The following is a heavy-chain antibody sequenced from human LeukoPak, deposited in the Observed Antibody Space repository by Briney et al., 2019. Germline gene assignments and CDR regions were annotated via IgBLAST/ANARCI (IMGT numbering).Heavy chain of an antibody. V-gene: IGHV1-46*01. J-gene: IGHJ4*02. D-gene: IGHD3-22*01. CDR1: GYTFTSYY. CDR3: ARDAGEGSSGYYSFDY. CDR2: INPSGGST. Sequence: AASVKVSCKASGYTFTSYYMHWVRQAPGQGLEWMGIINPSGGSTSYAQKFQGRVTMTRDTSTSTVYMELSSLRSEDTAVYYCARDAGEGSSGYYSFDYWGQGTLVTVSS.